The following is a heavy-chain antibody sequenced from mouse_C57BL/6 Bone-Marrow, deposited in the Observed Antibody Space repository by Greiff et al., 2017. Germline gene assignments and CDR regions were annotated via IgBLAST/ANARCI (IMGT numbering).Heavy chain of an antibody. D-gene: IGHD2-5*01. CDR1: GYTFTDYY. CDR2: LYPGSGNT. CDR3: ARNSNYPYFHY. J-gene: IGHJ2*01. Sequence: QVQLKQSGAELVRPGASVKLSCKASGYTFTDYYINWVKPRPGQGLAWIARLYPGSGNTYYNEKFKGKATLTAEKSSSTAYMQLSSLTSEDSAVYFCARNSNYPYFHYGGQRTTLAVSS. V-gene: IGHV1-76*01.